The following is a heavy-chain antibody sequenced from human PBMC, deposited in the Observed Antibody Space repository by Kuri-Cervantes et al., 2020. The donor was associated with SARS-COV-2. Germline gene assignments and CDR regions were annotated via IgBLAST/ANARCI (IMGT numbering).Heavy chain of an antibody. D-gene: IGHD1-1*01. CDR2: IYTSGST. CDR3: ARGRIWNYYYGIDV. J-gene: IGHJ6*02. CDR1: SGSLSSGNYS. Sequence: SCIVSSGSLSSGNYSWNWIRQPAGKGLEWIGHIYTSGSTNSNPSLKSRVTISVDTSKHQFSLKLNSVTAADTAVYYCARGRIWNYYYGIDVWGQGTTVTVSS. V-gene: IGHV4-61*09.